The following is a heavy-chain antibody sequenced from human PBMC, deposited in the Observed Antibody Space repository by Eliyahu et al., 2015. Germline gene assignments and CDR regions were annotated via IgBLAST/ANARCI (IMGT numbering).Heavy chain of an antibody. D-gene: IGHD3-22*01. Sequence: EVQLVESGGGLVQPGGSLRLSCAASGFTFSSXWMHWVRQAPGKGLXWVXRVNSGGSITNYADSVKGRFTISRDNAKNTLYLQMNSLRAEDTAVYYCVREGVGDSGYRKADLDIWGQGTMVTVSS. V-gene: IGHV3-74*01. CDR3: VREGVGDSGYRKADLDI. CDR2: VNSGGSIT. CDR1: GFTFSSXW. J-gene: IGHJ3*02.